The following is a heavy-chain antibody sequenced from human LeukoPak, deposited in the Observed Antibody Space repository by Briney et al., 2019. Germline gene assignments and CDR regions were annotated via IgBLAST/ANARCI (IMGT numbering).Heavy chain of an antibody. CDR1: GFTFSSYA. Sequence: GGSLRLSCEASGFTFSSYAMHWVRQAPGKGLEYVSAISSNGGSTYYANSLKGRFTTSRDNSKNTLYLQMGSLRAEDMAVYYCARGRYSGYDWFDYWGQGTLVTVSS. CDR2: ISSNGGST. CDR3: ARGRYSGYDWFDY. J-gene: IGHJ4*02. V-gene: IGHV3-64*01. D-gene: IGHD5-12*01.